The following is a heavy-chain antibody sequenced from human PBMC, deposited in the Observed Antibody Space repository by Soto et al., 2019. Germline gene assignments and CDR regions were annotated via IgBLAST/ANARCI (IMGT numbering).Heavy chain of an antibody. Sequence: QVQLVESGGGVVQPGRSLRLSCAASGFTFSSYGMHWVRQAPGKGLEWVAVISYDGSNKYYADSVKGRFTISRDNSKNTLYLQMSSLRAEDTAVYYCAKDVITTGTTLFDPWGQGTLVTVSS. D-gene: IGHD1-1*01. J-gene: IGHJ5*02. CDR3: AKDVITTGTTLFDP. CDR2: ISYDGSNK. V-gene: IGHV3-30*18. CDR1: GFTFSSYG.